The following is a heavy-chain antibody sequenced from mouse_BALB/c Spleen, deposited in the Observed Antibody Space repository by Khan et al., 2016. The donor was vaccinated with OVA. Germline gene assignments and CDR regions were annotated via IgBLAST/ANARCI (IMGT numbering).Heavy chain of an antibody. CDR1: GYTFTSYW. V-gene: IGHV1S41*01. J-gene: IGHJ4*01. Sequence: DLVEPGASVKLSCKASGYTFTSYWINWIKERPGQGLEWIGQIGPGSGSAYYNELFKGKATLTVDTSSSTVYIQLSSLSSEDTAVLFWETANYYGRGLYALDYWGQGTSVTVSS. CDR3: ETANYYGRGLYALDY. CDR2: IGPGSGSA. D-gene: IGHD1-1*01.